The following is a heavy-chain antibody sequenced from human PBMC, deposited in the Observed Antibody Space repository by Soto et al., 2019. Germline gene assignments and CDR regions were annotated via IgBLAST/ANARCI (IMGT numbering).Heavy chain of an antibody. Sequence: GGSLRLSCGASGFMFRNYGMHWVRQAPGKGLEWVASISYDDGGYKYYVDSVQGRFTVSRDNSKNTLYLQMNSLGVEDTAVYYCAKDRSGWDFNYYFDYWGQGTVVTVSS. CDR1: GFMFRNYG. D-gene: IGHD6-19*01. CDR3: AKDRSGWDFNYYFDY. V-gene: IGHV3-30*18. CDR2: ISYDDGGYK. J-gene: IGHJ4*02.